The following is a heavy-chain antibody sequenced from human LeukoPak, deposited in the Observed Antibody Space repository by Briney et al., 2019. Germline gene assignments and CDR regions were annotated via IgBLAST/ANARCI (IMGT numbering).Heavy chain of an antibody. D-gene: IGHD3-22*01. CDR1: GGSISSGSYY. V-gene: IGHV4-61*02. CDR3: ARDGGYYDSSGYYYARLAAFDI. Sequence: PSQTLSLTCTVSGGSISSGSYYWSWIRQPAGKGLGWIGRIYTSGSTNYNPSLKSRVTISVDTSKNQFSLKLSSVTAAVTAVYYCARDGGYYDSSGYYYARLAAFDIWGQGTMVTVSS. J-gene: IGHJ3*02. CDR2: IYTSGST.